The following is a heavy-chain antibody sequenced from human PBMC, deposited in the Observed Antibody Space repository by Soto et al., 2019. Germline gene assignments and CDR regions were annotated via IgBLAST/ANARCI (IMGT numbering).Heavy chain of an antibody. V-gene: IGHV4-59*01. Sequence: WTWIRQPPGKGLEWIGYIYYSGSTNYNPSLKSRVTISVDTSKNQFSLKLSSVTAADTAAYYCARDKAGATVFDYWGQGTLVTVCS. CDR2: IYYSGST. CDR3: ARDKAGATVFDY. D-gene: IGHD1-26*01. J-gene: IGHJ4*02.